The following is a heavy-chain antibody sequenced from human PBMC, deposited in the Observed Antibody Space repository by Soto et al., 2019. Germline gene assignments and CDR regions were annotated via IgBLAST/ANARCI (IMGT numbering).Heavy chain of an antibody. CDR1: GGTFSSYA. V-gene: IGHV1-69*01. D-gene: IGHD3-22*01. CDR2: IIPIFGTA. CDR3: ARSRVTYYYDRSAFDI. J-gene: IGHJ3*02. Sequence: QVQLVQSGAEVKKPGSSVKVSCKASGGTFSSYAISWVRQAPGQGLEWMGGIIPIFGTANYAQKFQGRVTITAYESTSTAYMELSSLRSEDTAVYYCARSRVTYYYDRSAFDIVCQGTMVTVSS.